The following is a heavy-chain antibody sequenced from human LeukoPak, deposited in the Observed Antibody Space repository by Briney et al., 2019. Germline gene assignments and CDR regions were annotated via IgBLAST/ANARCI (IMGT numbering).Heavy chain of an antibody. V-gene: IGHV3-23*01. CDR1: GFTFNSYA. CDR3: AKGSSSPSWRHYFDF. CDR2: ISASGGST. D-gene: IGHD6-13*01. Sequence: GGSLRLSCAASGFTFNSYAMNWVRQVPGKGLEWVSIISASGGSTYYADSVKGRFTISRDNSRKTAYLQMNSLGAEDTAVYYCAKGSSSPSWRHYFDFWGQGALITVSS. J-gene: IGHJ4*02.